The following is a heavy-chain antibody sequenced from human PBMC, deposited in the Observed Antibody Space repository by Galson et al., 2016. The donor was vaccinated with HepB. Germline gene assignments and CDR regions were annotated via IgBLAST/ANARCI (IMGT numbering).Heavy chain of an antibody. CDR2: ISYDTNNK. V-gene: IGHV3-30-3*02. Sequence: SLRLSCAASEVSFSHYAIHWVRQAPGKGLEWVSYISYDTNNKYYADSVKGRFTVSRDTSNNTVYLHMNSLRPDDTATYYCAKESGKYGWYISVLKIDSWGQGTLVSVSS. J-gene: IGHJ4*02. CDR3: AKESGKYGWYISVLKIDS. CDR1: EVSFSHYA. D-gene: IGHD6-19*01.